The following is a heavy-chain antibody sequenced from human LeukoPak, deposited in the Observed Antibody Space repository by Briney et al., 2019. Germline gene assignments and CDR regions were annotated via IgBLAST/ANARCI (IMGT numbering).Heavy chain of an antibody. D-gene: IGHD3-22*01. V-gene: IGHV1-18*01. CDR1: GYSFSTYG. CDR2: VSHYNGET. Sequence: GAAVKVSCKASGYSFSTYGINWVRQAPGQGREGMGLVSHYNGETKYVQNFAGRVTITTDRSTGTASVDLKSETSDHPDDEYFSIDPDYYDSIGYYHPNQRPFDTWGQGTMVIVSS. J-gene: IGHJ3*02. CDR3: SIDPDYYDSIGYYHPNQRPFDT.